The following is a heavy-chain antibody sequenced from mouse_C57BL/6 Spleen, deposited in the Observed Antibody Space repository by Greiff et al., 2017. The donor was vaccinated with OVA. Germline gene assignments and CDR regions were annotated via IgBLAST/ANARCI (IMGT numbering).Heavy chain of an antibody. J-gene: IGHJ3*01. CDR3: TREGLRLAY. CDR2: IDPETGGT. V-gene: IGHV1-15*01. Sequence: VKLVESGAELVRPGASVTLSCKASGYTFTDYEMHWVKQTPVHGLEWIGAIDPETGGTAYNQKFKGKAILTADKSSSTAYMELRSLTSEDSAVYYCTREGLRLAYWGQGTLVTVSA. D-gene: IGHD2-4*01. CDR1: GYTFTDYE.